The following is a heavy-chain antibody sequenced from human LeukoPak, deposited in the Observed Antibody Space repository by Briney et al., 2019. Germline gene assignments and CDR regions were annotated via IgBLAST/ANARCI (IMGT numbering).Heavy chain of an antibody. V-gene: IGHV3-23*01. D-gene: IGHD2-2*01. Sequence: GGSLRLSCAASGLTFSSYAMSWVRQAPGKGLEWVSAISGSGGSTYYADSVKGRFTISRDNSKNTLYLQMNSLRAEDTAVYYCARGLLVVPAAIAYWGQGTLVTVSS. CDR3: ARGLLVVPAAIAY. CDR2: ISGSGGST. CDR1: GLTFSSYA. J-gene: IGHJ4*02.